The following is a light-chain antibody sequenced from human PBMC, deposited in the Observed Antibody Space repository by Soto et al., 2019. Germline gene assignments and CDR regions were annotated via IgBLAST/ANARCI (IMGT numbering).Light chain of an antibody. V-gene: IGKV3-20*01. CDR3: QQYGSTPLT. J-gene: IGKJ4*01. CDR2: GAS. CDR1: QSVITY. Sequence: ESVLTQSPGTLSLSTGEIATLSCGASQSVITYLAWYQQKPGQAPRLLIYGASSRATGIPDRFSGSGSGTDFTLTISRLEPEDVAVYYCQQYGSTPLTFGGGTKVEIK.